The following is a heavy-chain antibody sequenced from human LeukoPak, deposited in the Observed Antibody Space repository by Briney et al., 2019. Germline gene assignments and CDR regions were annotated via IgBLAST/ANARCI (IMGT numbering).Heavy chain of an antibody. CDR2: IKQDGSEK. CDR3: AVYDSNPGFHYFQQ. J-gene: IGHJ1*01. Sequence: PGGSLRLSCAASGFTFSSYWMSWVRQAPGKGLEWVANIKQDGSEKYYVDSVKGRFTISRDNAKNSLYLQMNSLRAEDTAVYYCAVYDSNPGFHYFQQWGQGTLVTVSS. V-gene: IGHV3-7*02. CDR1: GFTFSSYW. D-gene: IGHD3-22*01.